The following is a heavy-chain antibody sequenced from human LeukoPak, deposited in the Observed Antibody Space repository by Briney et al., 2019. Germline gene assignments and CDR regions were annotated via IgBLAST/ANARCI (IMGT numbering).Heavy chain of an antibody. J-gene: IGHJ6*03. D-gene: IGHD3-10*01. CDR3: ARRSHYGSDYYYMDV. V-gene: IGHV3-7*01. Sequence: GGSLRLSCAASGFTFSSYWMSWVRQAPGKGLEWVANIKQDGSEKYYVDSVKGRFTISRDNAKNSLYLQMNSLRAEDTAEYYCARRSHYGSDYYYMDVWGKGTTVTVSS. CDR1: GFTFSSYW. CDR2: IKQDGSEK.